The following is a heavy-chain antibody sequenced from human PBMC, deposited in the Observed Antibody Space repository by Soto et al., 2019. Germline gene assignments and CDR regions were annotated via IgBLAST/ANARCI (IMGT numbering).Heavy chain of an antibody. CDR1: RLTFSNYA. V-gene: IGHV3-23*01. CDR2: ISGSGDTA. Sequence: GGSLRLSCAASRLTFSNYALNWVRQAPGKGLEWVSSISGSGDTAYYADSVKGRFTISRDNSKNTLYLQMNSLRVEDTALYYCAKADYSYSWAPGDYWGQGTLVTVSS. D-gene: IGHD6-13*01. CDR3: AKADYSYSWAPGDY. J-gene: IGHJ4*02.